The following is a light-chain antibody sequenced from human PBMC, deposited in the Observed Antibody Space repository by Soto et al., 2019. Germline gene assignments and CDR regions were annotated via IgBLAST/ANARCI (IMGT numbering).Light chain of an antibody. CDR1: QGIISW. V-gene: IGKV1-12*01. CDR2: AAS. J-gene: IGKJ4*01. Sequence: DIQMTQSPSSVSASVGDRVPITCRASQGIISWLAWYQQKPGKAPKLLIDAASSLQRGVPSRFSGSGSVTDFTLTISSLQPEDFATYDWQQANSFPLTFGGKTKVELK. CDR3: QQANSFPLT.